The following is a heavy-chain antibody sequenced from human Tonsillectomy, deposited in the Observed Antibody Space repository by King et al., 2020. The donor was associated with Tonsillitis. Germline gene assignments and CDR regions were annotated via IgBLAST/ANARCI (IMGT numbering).Heavy chain of an antibody. CDR2: ISYDGSNK. CDR3: ARDLRSDLYGMDV. CDR1: GFTFSSYA. V-gene: IGHV3-30-3*01. Sequence: HVQLVESGGGVVQPGRSLRLSCAASGFTFSSYAMHWVRQAPGKGLEWVAAISYDGSNKYYADSVKGRFTISRDNSKNTLYLQMNSLRAEDTAVYYCARDLRSDLYGMDVWGQGTTVTVSS. J-gene: IGHJ6*02. D-gene: IGHD3-3*01.